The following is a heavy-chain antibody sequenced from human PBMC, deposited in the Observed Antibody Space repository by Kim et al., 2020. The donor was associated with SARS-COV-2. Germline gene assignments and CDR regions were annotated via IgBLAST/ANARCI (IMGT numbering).Heavy chain of an antibody. CDR3: ARVWGNSIDGYNSDY. CDR2: ISSSGSTI. J-gene: IGHJ4*02. CDR1: GFTFSSYE. V-gene: IGHV3-48*03. D-gene: IGHD5-12*01. Sequence: GGSLRLSCAASGFTFSSYEMNWVRQAPGKGLEWVSYISSSGSTIYYADSVKGRFTISRDNAKNSLYLQMNSLRAEDTAVYYCARVWGNSIDGYNSDYWGQGTLVTVSS.